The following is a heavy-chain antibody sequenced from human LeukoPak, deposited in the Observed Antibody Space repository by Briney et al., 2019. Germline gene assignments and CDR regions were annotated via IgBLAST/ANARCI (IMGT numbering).Heavy chain of an antibody. V-gene: IGHV3-11*05. CDR3: AREDCSGGYRYVDY. CDR1: GFTFSDYY. Sequence: PGGSLRLSCAASGFTFSDYYMSWIRQAPGKGLEWVSYISSSGSYTNYADSVKGRFTISRDNAKNSLYLQMNSLRAEDTAVYFCAREDCSGGYRYVDYWGQGTLVTVSS. J-gene: IGHJ4*02. CDR2: ISSSGSYT. D-gene: IGHD2-15*01.